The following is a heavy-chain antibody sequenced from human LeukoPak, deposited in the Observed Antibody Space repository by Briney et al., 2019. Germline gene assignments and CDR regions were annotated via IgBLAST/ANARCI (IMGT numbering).Heavy chain of an antibody. D-gene: IGHD1-1*01. CDR1: GGSISSGGYY. J-gene: IGHJ6*03. CDR2: IYHSGST. V-gene: IGHV4-30-2*01. CDR3: ARGTTSTGYYYYYYMDV. Sequence: SETLSLTCTVSGGSISSGGYYWSWIRQPPGKGLEWIGYIYHSGSTYYNPSLKSRVTISVDRSKNQFSLKLSSVTAADTAVYYCARGTTSTGYYYYYYMDVWAKGPRSPSP.